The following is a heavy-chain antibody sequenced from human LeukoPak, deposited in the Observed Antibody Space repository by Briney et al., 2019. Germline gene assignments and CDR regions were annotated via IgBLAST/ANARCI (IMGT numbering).Heavy chain of an antibody. D-gene: IGHD6-13*01. CDR1: GFTFSSYG. Sequence: GGSLRLSCAASGFTFSSYGMHWVRQAPGEGLEWVAVIWYDGSNKYYADSVKGRFTISRDNSKNTLYLQMNSLRAEDTAVYYCARDIEQLVPFDYWGQGTLVTVSS. CDR2: IWYDGSNK. J-gene: IGHJ4*02. V-gene: IGHV3-33*01. CDR3: ARDIEQLVPFDY.